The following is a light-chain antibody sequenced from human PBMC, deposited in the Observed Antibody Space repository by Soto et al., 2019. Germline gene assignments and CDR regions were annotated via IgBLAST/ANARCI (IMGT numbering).Light chain of an antibody. CDR2: DAS. CDR1: QDISNY. CDR3: QQNDNLHPT. J-gene: IGKJ2*01. V-gene: IGKV1-33*01. Sequence: DIQMTQSPSSLSASVGDRVTITCQASQDISNYLNWYQQKPGKAPKLLIYDASNLETGVPSRFSGSGSGTDFTFTISSLQPEDIATYYCQQNDNLHPTFGQGTKLEIK.